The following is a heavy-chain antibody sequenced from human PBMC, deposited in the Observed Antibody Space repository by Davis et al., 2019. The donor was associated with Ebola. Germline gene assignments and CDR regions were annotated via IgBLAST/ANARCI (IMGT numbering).Heavy chain of an antibody. CDR2: INNDGSRT. V-gene: IGHV3-74*01. Sequence: GESLKISCAGSGFTLINYWMHWVRQVPGKGLVWVSRINNDGSRTNYADSVKGRFTISRDNAKNSLYLQMNSLRAEDTAVYYCARDDQQQLGMDVWGQGTTVTVSS. D-gene: IGHD6-13*01. CDR1: GFTLINYW. CDR3: ARDDQQQLGMDV. J-gene: IGHJ6*02.